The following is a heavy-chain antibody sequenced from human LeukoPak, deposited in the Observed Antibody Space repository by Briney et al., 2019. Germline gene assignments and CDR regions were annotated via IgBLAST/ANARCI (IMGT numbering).Heavy chain of an antibody. V-gene: IGHV1-2*04. CDR1: GYTFTGYY. CDR2: INPNSGGT. CDR3: ARNLVVVPAAPHYDYYYGMDV. Sequence: GASVKVSCKASGYTFTGYYMHWVRQAPGQGLEWMGWINPNSGGTNYAQKFQGWVTMTRDTSISTAYMELSRLRSDDTAVYYCARNLVVVPAAPHYDYYYGMDVWGQGTTVTVSS. D-gene: IGHD2-2*01. J-gene: IGHJ6*02.